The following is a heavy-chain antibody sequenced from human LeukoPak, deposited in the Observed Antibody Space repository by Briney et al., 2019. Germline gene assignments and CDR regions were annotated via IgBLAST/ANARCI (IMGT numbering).Heavy chain of an antibody. J-gene: IGHJ4*02. V-gene: IGHV3-21*01. CDR1: GFTFSSYS. CDR3: ASQAHGSGSYYKYYFDY. D-gene: IGHD3-10*01. CDR2: ISSSSSYI. Sequence: GGSLRLSCAASGFTFSSYSMNWVRQAPGKGLEWVSSISSSSSYIYYADSVKGRFTISRDNAKNSLYLQMNSLRAEDTAVYYCASQAHGSGSYYKYYFDYWGQGTLVTVSS.